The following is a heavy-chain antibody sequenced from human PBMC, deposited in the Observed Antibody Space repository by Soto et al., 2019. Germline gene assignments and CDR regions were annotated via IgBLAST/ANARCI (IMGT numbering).Heavy chain of an antibody. CDR2: ISWDGGST. Sequence: HPGGSLRLSCAASGFTFDDYTMHWVRQAPGKGLEWVSLISWDGGSTYYADSVKGRFTISRDNSKNSLYLQMNSLRTEDTALYYCAKGYYDKDYYYYGMDVWGQGTTVTVSS. J-gene: IGHJ6*02. CDR1: GFTFDDYT. V-gene: IGHV3-43*01. D-gene: IGHD3-22*01. CDR3: AKGYYDKDYYYYGMDV.